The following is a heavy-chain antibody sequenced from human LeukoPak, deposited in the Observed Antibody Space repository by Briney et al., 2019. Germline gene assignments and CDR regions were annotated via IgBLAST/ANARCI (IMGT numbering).Heavy chain of an antibody. CDR1: GGSISSGDYY. CDR2: IYYSGST. D-gene: IGHD3-10*01. CDR3: ARVPNYYGSGYYYYMDV. V-gene: IGHV4-30-4*08. Sequence: SETLSLTCTVSGGSISSGDYYWSWIRQPPGKGLEWIGYIYYSGSTYYNPSLKSRVTISVATSKNQFSLKLSSVTAADTAVYYCARVPNYYGSGYYYYMDVWGKGTTVTVSS. J-gene: IGHJ6*03.